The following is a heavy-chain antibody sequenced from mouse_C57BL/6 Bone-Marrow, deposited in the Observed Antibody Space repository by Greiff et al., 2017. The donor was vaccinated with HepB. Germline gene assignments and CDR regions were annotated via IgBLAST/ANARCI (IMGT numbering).Heavy chain of an antibody. Sequence: QVQLKESGAELVRPGASVKLSCKASGYTFTDYYINWVKQRPGQGLEWIARIYPGSGNTYYNEKFKGKATLTAEKSSSTAYMQLSSLTSEDSAVYFCATFIRFDYWGQGTTLTVSS. CDR1: GYTFTDYY. D-gene: IGHD1-1*01. V-gene: IGHV1-76*01. CDR3: ATFIRFDY. CDR2: IYPGSGNT. J-gene: IGHJ2*01.